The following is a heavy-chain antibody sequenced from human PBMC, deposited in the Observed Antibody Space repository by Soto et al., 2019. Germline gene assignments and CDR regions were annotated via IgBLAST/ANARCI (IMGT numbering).Heavy chain of an antibody. V-gene: IGHV4-30-2*01. J-gene: IGHJ3*02. Sequence: QVQLQESGSGLVKPSETLSLTCAVSGGSISSDYYSWSWFRQPPGKDLEWIGYIYHGGSTYYNPSLRSLVTLSVDTSKNHFSLRLTSVTAADTAVYSCARLISVRNDAFDIWAQGTLVAVSS. CDR1: GGSISSDYYS. CDR2: IYHGGST. D-gene: IGHD2-8*01. CDR3: ARLISVRNDAFDI.